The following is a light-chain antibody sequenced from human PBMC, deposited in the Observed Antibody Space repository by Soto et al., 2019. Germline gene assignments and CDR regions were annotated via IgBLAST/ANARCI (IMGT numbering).Light chain of an antibody. CDR2: GNR. J-gene: IGLJ3*02. Sequence: QAVVTQPPSVSRAPGQRVTISCTGNNSNLGAGYDVHWYQQLPGAAPKLVIFGNRNRPSGVPERFSGSKSGTSASLAITGLQAEDEADYYCQAYDYSLTAFVFGGGTQLTVL. CDR1: NSNLGAGYD. V-gene: IGLV1-40*01. CDR3: QAYDYSLTAFV.